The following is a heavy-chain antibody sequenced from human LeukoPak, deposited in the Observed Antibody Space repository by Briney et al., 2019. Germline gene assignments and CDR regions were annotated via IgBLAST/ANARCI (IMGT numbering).Heavy chain of an antibody. CDR3: ATHELKHAFDI. CDR2: FRSKANSYAT. V-gene: IGHV3-73*01. CDR1: GFTFSGSA. J-gene: IGHJ3*02. Sequence: GRSLSLSCAASGFTFSGSAMHWVRQASGKGLEWVGRFRSKANSYATAYAASVKGRFTISRDDSKNTAYLQMNSLRAEDTAVYYCATHELKHAFDIWGQGTMVTVSS. D-gene: IGHD3-10*01.